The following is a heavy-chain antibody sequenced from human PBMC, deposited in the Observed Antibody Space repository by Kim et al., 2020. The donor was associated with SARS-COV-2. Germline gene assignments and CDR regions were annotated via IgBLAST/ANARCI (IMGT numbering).Heavy chain of an antibody. D-gene: IGHD5-18*01. Sequence: VKGRFTISRDNAKNSLYLQMSSLRAEDTAVYYCARVARLLFLSFYYGMDVWGQGTTVTVSS. J-gene: IGHJ6*02. CDR3: ARVARLLFLSFYYGMDV. V-gene: IGHV3-11*01.